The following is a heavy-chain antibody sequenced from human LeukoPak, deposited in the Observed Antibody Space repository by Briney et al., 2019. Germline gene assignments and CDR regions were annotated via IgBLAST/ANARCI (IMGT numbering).Heavy chain of an antibody. V-gene: IGHV3-9*01. Sequence: GGSLRLSCAASGFTFDGYAIHWVGQAPGKGLDWVSGMSCNCGIIGYADSVRGRFTISRDNSKNTLYLQMNSLRVEDTAIYYCAKANWVSNADAVYWGQGTLVTVSS. CDR1: GFTFDGYA. CDR2: MSCNCGII. D-gene: IGHD7-27*01. CDR3: AKANWVSNADAVY. J-gene: IGHJ4*02.